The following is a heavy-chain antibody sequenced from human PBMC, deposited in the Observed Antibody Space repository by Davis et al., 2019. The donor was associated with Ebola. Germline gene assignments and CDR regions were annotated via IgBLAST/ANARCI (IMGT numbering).Heavy chain of an antibody. CDR3: ARRGYDSSGYYWVFDY. CDR1: GGSITSSSYY. D-gene: IGHD3-22*01. V-gene: IGHV4-39*01. J-gene: IGHJ4*02. Sequence: SETLSLTCTVSGGSITSSSYYWGWIRQPPGKGLEWIGRIYYRGGTYYNPSLKSRVTLSVDTSKSQFSLKLSSVTAADTAVYYCARRGYDSSGYYWVFDYWGQGTLVTVSS. CDR2: IYYRGGT.